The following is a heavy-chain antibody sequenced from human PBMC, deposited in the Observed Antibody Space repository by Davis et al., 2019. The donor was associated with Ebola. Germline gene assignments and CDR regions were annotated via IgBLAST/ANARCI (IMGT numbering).Heavy chain of an antibody. CDR3: ARILGVRGVISWANWFDP. CDR2: INHSGST. CDR1: GGSFSGYY. J-gene: IGHJ5*02. V-gene: IGHV4-34*01. Sequence: SETLSLTCAVYGGSFSGYYWSWIRQPPGKGLEWIGEINHSGSTNYNPSLKSRVTLSVDTSKNQFSLKLSSVTAADTAVYYCARILGVRGVISWANWFDPWGQGTLVTVSS. D-gene: IGHD3-10*01.